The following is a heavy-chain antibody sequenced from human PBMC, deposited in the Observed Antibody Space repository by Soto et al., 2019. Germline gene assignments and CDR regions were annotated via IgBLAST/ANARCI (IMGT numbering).Heavy chain of an antibody. V-gene: IGHV3-23*01. Sequence: GGSLRLSCAASGFTFSSYAMSWVRQAPGKGLEWVSTISGSGGSTYYADSVKGRFTISRDNSKNTLYLQMNSLRAEDTAVYYCAKDWDYYDSSGYLDYWGQGTLVTVSS. CDR3: AKDWDYYDSSGYLDY. D-gene: IGHD3-22*01. CDR2: ISGSGGST. CDR1: GFTFSSYA. J-gene: IGHJ4*02.